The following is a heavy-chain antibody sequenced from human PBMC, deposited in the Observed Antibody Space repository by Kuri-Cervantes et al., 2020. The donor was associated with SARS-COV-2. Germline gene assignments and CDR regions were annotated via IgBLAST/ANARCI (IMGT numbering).Heavy chain of an antibody. CDR2: HNPNTGGT. CDR1: GYTFTDYY. J-gene: IGHJ4*02. D-gene: IGHD3-10*01. V-gene: IGHV1-2*04. Sequence: ASVKVSCKASGYTFTDYYIHWVRQAPGQGLEWMGWHNPNTGGTTYAQKFQGWVTMTRDTSLTTAYMDLTRMTSDDSAVYFCAGGEAARGLMVVFKWRGEGWLHFWGQGTLVTVSS. CDR3: AGGEAARGLMVVFKWRGEGWLHF.